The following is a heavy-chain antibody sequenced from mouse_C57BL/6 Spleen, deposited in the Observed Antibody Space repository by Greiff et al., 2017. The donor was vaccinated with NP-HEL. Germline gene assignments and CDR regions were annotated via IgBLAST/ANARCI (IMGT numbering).Heavy chain of an antibody. CDR2: ISSGSSTI. Sequence: EVQVVESGGGLVKPGGSLKLSCAASGFTFSDYGMHWVRQAPEKGLEWVAYISSGSSTIYYADTVKGRFTISRDNAKNTLFLQMPSLRSEDTAMYYCARRLRYAMDYWGQGTSVTVSS. CDR3: ARRLRYAMDY. D-gene: IGHD3-2*02. V-gene: IGHV5-17*01. J-gene: IGHJ4*01. CDR1: GFTFSDYG.